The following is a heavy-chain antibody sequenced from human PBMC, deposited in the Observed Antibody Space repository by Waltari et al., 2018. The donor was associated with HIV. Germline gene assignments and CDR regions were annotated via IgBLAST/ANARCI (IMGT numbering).Heavy chain of an antibody. J-gene: IGHJ3*02. Sequence: EVQLVQSGAEVRKSGESLKISCKASGYTFTNYWIAWVRQMSGEGLEWMGIIYPFDSYTRYNPSFEGQITISADKTLATAYLEWSNLNASDAAIYYCARLFYYDTTGYINNAFDIWGQGTVVTVS. CDR3: ARLFYYDTTGYINNAFDI. V-gene: IGHV5-51*03. CDR2: IYPFDSYT. CDR1: GYTFTNYW. D-gene: IGHD3-22*01.